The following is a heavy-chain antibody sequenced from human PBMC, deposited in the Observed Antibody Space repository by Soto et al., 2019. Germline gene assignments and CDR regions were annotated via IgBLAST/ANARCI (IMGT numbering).Heavy chain of an antibody. CDR3: ERAIAPAAQVSYFQQ. D-gene: IGHD2-2*01. Sequence: QLQLQESGPGLVKPSETLSLTCTVSGGSISSSSYYWGWIRQPPGKGLEWSGSIYYSGSTYYKPSHKSRVTLSVDTSKNHFPLKLSSVTAADSAAYYCERAIAPAAQVSYFQQWGQGTLVTVSS. CDR2: IYYSGST. CDR1: GGSISSSSYY. V-gene: IGHV4-39*02. J-gene: IGHJ1*01.